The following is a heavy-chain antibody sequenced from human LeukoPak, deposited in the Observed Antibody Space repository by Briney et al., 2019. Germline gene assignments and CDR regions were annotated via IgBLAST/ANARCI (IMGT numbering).Heavy chain of an antibody. J-gene: IGHJ3*02. CDR3: ARDPYDTSANDAFDI. CDR2: IYTSGST. CDR1: GGSISSGTYY. V-gene: IGHV4-61*02. D-gene: IGHD3-22*01. Sequence: SETLSLTCTVSGGSISSGTYYWNWIRQPAGKGLEWIGRIYTSGSTNYNPSLKSRVTISMDTSKNQFSLKLTSVTAADTAMYYCARDPYDTSANDAFDIWDQGTMVSVSS.